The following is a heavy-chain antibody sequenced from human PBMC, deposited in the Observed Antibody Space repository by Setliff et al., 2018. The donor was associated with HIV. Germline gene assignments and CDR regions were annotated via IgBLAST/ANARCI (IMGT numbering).Heavy chain of an antibody. Sequence: PSETLSLTCAVYGGSFSGHDWSWIRQPPGKGLEWIGEINHSGSTNYNPSLKSRVTISVDTSKNQFSLNLSSVTAADTAVYYCARGGLGVVGAIDYWSQGTLVTVSS. CDR2: INHSGST. J-gene: IGHJ4*02. V-gene: IGHV4-34*01. CDR3: ARGGLGVVGAIDY. CDR1: GGSFSGHD. D-gene: IGHD2-15*01.